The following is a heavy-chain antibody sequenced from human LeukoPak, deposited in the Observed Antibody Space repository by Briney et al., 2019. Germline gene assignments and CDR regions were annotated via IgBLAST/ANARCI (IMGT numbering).Heavy chain of an antibody. V-gene: IGHV3-23*01. J-gene: IGHJ4*02. CDR2: LIGSSSST. CDR1: GFTSTKYA. D-gene: IGHD2-8*02. CDR3: ASGVSTLDY. Sequence: GGSLRLSCAASGFTSTKYAMNWVRQAPGKGLEWVSVLIGSSSSTDYADSVKGRFTISRDNSKNTLYLQMNSLRAEDTAVYYCASGVSTLDYWGQGTLVTVSS.